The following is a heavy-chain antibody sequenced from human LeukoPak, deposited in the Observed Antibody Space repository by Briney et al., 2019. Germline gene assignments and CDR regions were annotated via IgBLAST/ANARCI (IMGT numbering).Heavy chain of an antibody. J-gene: IGHJ5*02. Sequence: GGSLRLSCAAPGFTLSDHYMDWVRQAPGKGLEWVGRTRNKANSYTTEYAASVKGRFTISRDDSKNSLYLQMNSLKTEDTAVYYCAREPHTTYYYDSSGENWFDPWGQATLVTVSS. CDR3: AREPHTTYYYDSSGENWFDP. D-gene: IGHD3-22*01. CDR2: TRNKANSYTT. CDR1: GFTLSDHY. V-gene: IGHV3-72*01.